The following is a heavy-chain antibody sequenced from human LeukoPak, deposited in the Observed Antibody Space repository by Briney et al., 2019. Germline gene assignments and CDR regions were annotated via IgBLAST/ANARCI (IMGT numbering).Heavy chain of an antibody. CDR3: ARGVGATGNWFDP. Sequence: ASEKVSCKASGYTFTGYYMHWVRQAPGQGLEWMGWINPNSGGTNYAQKFQGRVTMTRDTSISTAYMELSRLRSDDTAVYYCARGVGATGNWFDPWGQGTLVTVSS. CDR2: INPNSGGT. V-gene: IGHV1-2*02. J-gene: IGHJ5*02. D-gene: IGHD1-26*01. CDR1: GYTFTGYY.